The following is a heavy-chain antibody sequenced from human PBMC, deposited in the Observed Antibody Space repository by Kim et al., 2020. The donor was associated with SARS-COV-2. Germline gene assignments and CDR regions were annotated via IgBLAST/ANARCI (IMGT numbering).Heavy chain of an antibody. CDR1: GYTFTSYG. J-gene: IGHJ6*02. CDR3: ARDRSTMFGVVLYEPSMDV. D-gene: IGHD3-3*01. Sequence: ASVKVSCKTSGYTFTSYGISWVRQAPGQGLEWMGWISAYNGNTNYAQKLQGRVTMTTDTSTSTAYMELRSLRSDDTAVYYCARDRSTMFGVVLYEPSMDVWGQGTPVTVSS. V-gene: IGHV1-18*04. CDR2: ISAYNGNT.